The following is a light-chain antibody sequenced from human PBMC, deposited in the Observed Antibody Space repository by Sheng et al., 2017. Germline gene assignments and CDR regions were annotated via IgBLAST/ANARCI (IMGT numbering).Light chain of an antibody. J-gene: IGKJ2*01. CDR1: QSISNW. Sequence: DIQMTQSPSTLSASVGDTVTITCRASQSISNWLAWYQQKPGKAPKLLIYQASTLQNGVPSRFSGSGSGTEFTLTISSLRPDDFATFYCLQYNSYPVTFGQGTKLEI. V-gene: IGKV1-5*03. CDR3: LQYNSYPVT. CDR2: QAS.